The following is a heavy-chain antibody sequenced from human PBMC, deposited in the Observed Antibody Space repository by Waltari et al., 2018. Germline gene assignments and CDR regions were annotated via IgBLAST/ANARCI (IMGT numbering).Heavy chain of an antibody. J-gene: IGHJ4*02. Sequence: QVQLQEWGPGLVSPPGPRSVTGAAPGASLGGGFWWSWVRQPPGKGLEWIGQIHGSGRINYNPSLESRVTVSRDTSNNQFSLKLTSATAADTAVYFCARDRGRGLYLDSWGQGILVTVSP. D-gene: IGHD5-12*01. CDR1: GASLGGGFW. V-gene: IGHV4-4*01. CDR3: ARDRGRGLYLDS. CDR2: IHGSGRI.